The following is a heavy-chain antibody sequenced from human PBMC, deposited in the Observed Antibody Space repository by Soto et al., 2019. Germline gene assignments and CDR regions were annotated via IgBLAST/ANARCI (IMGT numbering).Heavy chain of an antibody. J-gene: IGHJ5*02. Sequence: QVQLVQSGAEVKKPGASVKVSCKASGYTFTSYYMHWVRQAPGQGLEWMGIINPSGGSTSYAQKFQGRVTMTRDTSTSTVYMELSSLRSDDTAVYYCARDPQRTYIVLVPAAIPNWFDPWGQGTLVTVSS. CDR3: ARDPQRTYIVLVPAAIPNWFDP. CDR1: GYTFTSYY. D-gene: IGHD2-2*01. V-gene: IGHV1-46*01. CDR2: INPSGGST.